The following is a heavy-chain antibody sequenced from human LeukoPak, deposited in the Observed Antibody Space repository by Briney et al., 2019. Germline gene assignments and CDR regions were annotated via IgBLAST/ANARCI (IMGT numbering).Heavy chain of an antibody. CDR3: ASALTVTDWFDP. D-gene: IGHD4-17*01. V-gene: IGHV4-59*01. J-gene: IGHJ5*02. Sequence: SETLSLTCTVSGGSISSYYWSWIRQPPGKGREWIGYIYYSGSTNYNPSLKSRVTISVDTSKNQFSLKLSSVTAADTAVYYCASALTVTDWFDPWGQGTLVTVSS. CDR1: GGSISSYY. CDR2: IYYSGST.